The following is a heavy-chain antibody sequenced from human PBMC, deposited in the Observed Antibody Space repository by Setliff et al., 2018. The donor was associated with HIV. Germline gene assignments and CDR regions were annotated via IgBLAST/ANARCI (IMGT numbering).Heavy chain of an antibody. Sequence: GGSLRLSCEASGFSLINYGMSWVRQAPGRGLEWVSYIPISGTTIYYADSVKGRFTISRDNAKNSLHLQMNSLRVEDTAVYYCARDEPTGGIDYWGQGTLVTVSS. V-gene: IGHV3-48*03. CDR2: IPISGTTI. J-gene: IGHJ4*02. CDR3: ARDEPTGGIDY. CDR1: GFSLINYG. D-gene: IGHD3-10*01.